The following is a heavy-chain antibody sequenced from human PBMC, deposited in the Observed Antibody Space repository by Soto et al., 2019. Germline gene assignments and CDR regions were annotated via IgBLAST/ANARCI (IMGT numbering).Heavy chain of an antibody. CDR2: IYSGGST. V-gene: IGHV3-66*01. Sequence: GGFLRLSYAASGFTVSSYYMSWVRQAQGKGLEWVSVIYSGGSTYYADSVKGRFTISRDNSKNTLYLQMNSLRAEDTAVYYCARVSGYDILTGLFDYWGQGTLVTVSS. D-gene: IGHD3-9*01. J-gene: IGHJ4*02. CDR3: ARVSGYDILTGLFDY. CDR1: GFTVSSYY.